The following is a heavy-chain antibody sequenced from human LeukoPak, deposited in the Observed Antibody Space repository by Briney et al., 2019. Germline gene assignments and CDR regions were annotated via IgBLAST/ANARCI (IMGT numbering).Heavy chain of an antibody. D-gene: IGHD6-19*01. V-gene: IGHV4-59*01. CDR2: IYYSGST. CDR1: GGSISSYY. CDR3: AGSIAVAGIDY. Sequence: PSETLSLTCTVSGGSISSYYWSWIRQPPGKGLEWIGYIYYSGSTNYNPSPKSRVTISVDTSKNQFSLKLSSVTAADTAVYYCAGSIAVAGIDYWGQGTLVTVSS. J-gene: IGHJ4*02.